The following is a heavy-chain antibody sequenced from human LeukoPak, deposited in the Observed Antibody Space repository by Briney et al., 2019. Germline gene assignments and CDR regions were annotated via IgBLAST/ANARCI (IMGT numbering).Heavy chain of an antibody. Sequence: GGSLRLSCAASGFTFSSYAMHWVRQAPGKGLEWVAVISYDGSNKYYADSVKGRFTISRDNFRNTLYLQMNSLRAEDTAVYYCVKSAGKDGYRDSFDMWGQGTVVTVSS. V-gene: IGHV3-30-3*01. J-gene: IGHJ3*02. CDR3: VKSAGKDGYRDSFDM. CDR1: GFTFSSYA. D-gene: IGHD5-24*01. CDR2: ISYDGSNK.